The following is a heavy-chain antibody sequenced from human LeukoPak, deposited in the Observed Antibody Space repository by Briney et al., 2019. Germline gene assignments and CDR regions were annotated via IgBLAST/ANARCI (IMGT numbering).Heavy chain of an antibody. CDR1: GFVFRNYF. D-gene: IGHD5-18*01. J-gene: IGHJ4*02. CDR3: AREADTAMVLDY. Sequence: GGSLGLSCAASGFVFRNYFMSWVRQAPGKGLEWVASIKNDGSEKYYVDSVRGRYTISRDNSKNTLYLQMNSLRAEDTAVYYCAREADTAMVLDYWGQGTLVTVSS. V-gene: IGHV3-7*03. CDR2: IKNDGSEK.